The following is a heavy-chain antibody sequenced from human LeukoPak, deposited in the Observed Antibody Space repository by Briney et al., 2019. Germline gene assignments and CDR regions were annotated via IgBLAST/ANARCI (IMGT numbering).Heavy chain of an antibody. D-gene: IGHD2-2*01. V-gene: IGHV4-30-4*01. J-gene: IGHJ6*02. CDR3: ARDSTMPRGHYYGMDV. CDR1: GGSISSGDYY. CDR2: IYYIGST. Sequence: ASQTLSLTCTVSGGSISSGDYYWSWIRQPPGKGLEWIGYIYYIGSTYYNPSLKSRVTISVDTSRNQFSLKLSSVTAADTAVYYCARDSTMPRGHYYGMDVWGQGTTVTVSS.